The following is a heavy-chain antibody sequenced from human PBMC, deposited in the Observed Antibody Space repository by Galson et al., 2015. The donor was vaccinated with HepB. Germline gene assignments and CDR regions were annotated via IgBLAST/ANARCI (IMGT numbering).Heavy chain of an antibody. D-gene: IGHD6-13*01. J-gene: IGHJ6*02. CDR1: GFTFSGSA. Sequence: SLRLSCAASGFTFSGSAMHWVRQASGKGLEWVGRIRSKANSHATAYAASVKGRFTISRDDSKNTAYLQMNSLKTEDTAVYYCTSPIAAAGTGHYYYYGMDVWGQGTTVTVSS. CDR2: IRSKANSHAT. CDR3: TSPIAAAGTGHYYYYGMDV. V-gene: IGHV3-73*01.